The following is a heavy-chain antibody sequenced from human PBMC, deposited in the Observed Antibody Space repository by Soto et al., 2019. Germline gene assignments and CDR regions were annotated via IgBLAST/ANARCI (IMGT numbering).Heavy chain of an antibody. J-gene: IGHJ6*02. CDR3: AGQAIKYGMDV. CDR1: GFTFSDYY. CDR2: VSSSSSYT. Sequence: GSLRLSCAASGFTFSDYYMSWIRQAPGKGLEWVSYVSSSSSYTNYADSVKGRFTISRDNAKNSLYLQMNSLRAEDTAVYYCAGQAIKYGMDVWGQGTTGTVSS. V-gene: IGHV3-11*06.